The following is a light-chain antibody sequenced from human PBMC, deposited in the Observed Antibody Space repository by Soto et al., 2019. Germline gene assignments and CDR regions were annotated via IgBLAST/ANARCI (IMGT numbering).Light chain of an antibody. V-gene: IGLV2-14*01. CDR1: SSDVGGYNY. CDR3: SSYTSSSTLYV. CDR2: DVS. Sequence: QSVLTQPASVSGSPGLWITISCTGTSSDVGGYNYVSWYQQHPGKAPKLMIYDVSNRPSGVSNRFSGSKSGNTASLTISGLQAEDEADYYCSSYTSSSTLYVFGTGTKVTVL. J-gene: IGLJ1*01.